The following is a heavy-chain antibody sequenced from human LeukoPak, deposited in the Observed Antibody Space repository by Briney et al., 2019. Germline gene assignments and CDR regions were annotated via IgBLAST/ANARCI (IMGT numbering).Heavy chain of an antibody. D-gene: IGHD6-6*01. J-gene: IGHJ5*02. CDR3: ARNIAARENWFDP. CDR1: GYSFTSYW. Sequence: GESLKISCKGSGYSFTSYWIGWVRQMPGKGLEWMGIIYPGDSDTRYSPSFQGQVTISADNSIRPDYLQWSSLKASDTAMYYCARNIAARENWFDPWGQGTLLTDSS. CDR2: IYPGDSDT. V-gene: IGHV5-51*03.